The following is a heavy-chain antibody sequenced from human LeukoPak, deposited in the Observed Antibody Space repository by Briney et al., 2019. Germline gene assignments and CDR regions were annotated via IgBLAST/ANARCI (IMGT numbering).Heavy chain of an antibody. D-gene: IGHD6-19*01. J-gene: IGHJ4*02. CDR2: INHSGST. Sequence: SETPSLTCAVYGGSFSGYYWSWIRQPPGKGLEWIGEINHSGSTNYNPSLKSRVTISVDTSKNQFSLKLSSVTAAGTAVYYCGRRWLSNGYFDYWGQGTLVTVSS. V-gene: IGHV4-34*01. CDR3: GRRWLSNGYFDY. CDR1: GGSFSGYY.